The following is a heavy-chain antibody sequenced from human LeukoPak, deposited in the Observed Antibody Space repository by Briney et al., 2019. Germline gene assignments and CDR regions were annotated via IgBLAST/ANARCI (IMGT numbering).Heavy chain of an antibody. CDR3: ARGRIVYCSGGSCPSYYFDY. Sequence: ASVKVSCKSSGGSFSTYALLWVRQAPGQGLEWMGWINTNSGGTNYAQKFQGRVTMTRDTSISTAYMELSRLRSDDTAVYYCARGRIVYCSGGSCPSYYFDYWGQGTLVTVSS. D-gene: IGHD2-15*01. CDR2: INTNSGGT. V-gene: IGHV1-2*02. CDR1: GGSFSTYA. J-gene: IGHJ4*02.